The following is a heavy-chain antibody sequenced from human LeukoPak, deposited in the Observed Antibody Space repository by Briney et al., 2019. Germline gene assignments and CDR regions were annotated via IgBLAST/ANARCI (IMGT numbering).Heavy chain of an antibody. Sequence: SQKLSLSCDISGDGVSSNSAAWNWISQSPSRDLEWLGRRYSWYRGYTDYAVSVKSRISINPDTSQNQFSLQLNSVTPEDTAVYYCARAASPYYYGSGSYYSRFDYWGQGTLFTVSS. D-gene: IGHD3-10*01. V-gene: IGHV6-1*01. CDR3: ARAASPYYYGSGSYYSRFDY. CDR1: GDGVSSNSAA. CDR2: RYSWYRGYT. J-gene: IGHJ4*02.